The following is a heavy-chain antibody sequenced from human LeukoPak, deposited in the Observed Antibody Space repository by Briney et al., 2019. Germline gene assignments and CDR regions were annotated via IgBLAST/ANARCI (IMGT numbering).Heavy chain of an antibody. V-gene: IGHV4-34*01. Sequence: PSETLSLTCAVYGGSFSGYYWSWIRQPPGKGLEWIGEINHSGSTNYNPSLKSRVTISVDTSKNQFSLKLSSVTAADTAVYYCARRGPMVRGADIAYWGQGTLVTVSS. J-gene: IGHJ4*02. D-gene: IGHD3-10*01. CDR2: INHSGST. CDR3: ARRGPMVRGADIAY. CDR1: GGSFSGYY.